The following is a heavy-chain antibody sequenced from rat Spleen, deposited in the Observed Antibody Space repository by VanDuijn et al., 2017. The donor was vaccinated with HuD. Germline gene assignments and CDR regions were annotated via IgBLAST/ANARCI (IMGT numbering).Heavy chain of an antibody. J-gene: IGHJ3*01. D-gene: IGHD1-9*01. Sequence: EVQLVESGGGLVQPGRSLKLSCAASGFSFSNFYMAWVRQAPTKGLEWIASISTGGGNTYYRDSVKGRFTISRDNAKNTQYLQMDSLRSEDTATYYSTTGYYGYKGWFAFWGQGTLVTVSS. CDR3: TTGYYGYKGWFAF. CDR2: ISTGGGNT. CDR1: GFSFSNFY. V-gene: IGHV5S13*01.